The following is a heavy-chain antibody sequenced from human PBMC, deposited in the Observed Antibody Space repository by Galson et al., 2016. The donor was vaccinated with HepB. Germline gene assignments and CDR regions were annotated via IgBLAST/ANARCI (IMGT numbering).Heavy chain of an antibody. CDR2: FDPESGET. CDR1: GDTLTELS. J-gene: IGHJ4*02. CDR3: ATDRLCWRGYYNC. Sequence: SVKVSCKVSGDTLTELSMHWVRQAPGKGLEWMGGFDPESGETLYAQRFQGRVTVTEDTSTDTAYMELNSLRSEDTAVYYCATDRLCWRGYYNCWGQGTLVTVSA. V-gene: IGHV1-24*01. D-gene: IGHD3-3*01.